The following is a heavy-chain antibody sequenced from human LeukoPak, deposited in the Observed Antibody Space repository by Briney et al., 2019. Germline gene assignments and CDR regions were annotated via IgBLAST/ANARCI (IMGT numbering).Heavy chain of an antibody. D-gene: IGHD7-27*01. CDR3: ARSWGSHYYGMDV. CDR1: GGTFSSYA. J-gene: IGHJ6*04. CDR2: IIPIFGTA. V-gene: IGHV1-69*06. Sequence: ASVKVSCKASGGTFSSYAISWVRQAPGQGLEWMGGIIPIFGTANYAQKFQGRVTIIADKSTSTAYMELSSLRSEDTAVYYCARSWGSHYYGMDVWGKGTTVTVSS.